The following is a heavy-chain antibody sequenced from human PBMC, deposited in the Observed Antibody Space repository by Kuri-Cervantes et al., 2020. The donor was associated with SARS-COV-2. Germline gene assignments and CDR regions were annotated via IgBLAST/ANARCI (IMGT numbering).Heavy chain of an antibody. J-gene: IGHJ4*02. CDR1: GYSISSGYY. Sequence: SETLSLTCAVSGYSISSGYYWGWIRQPPGKGLEWIGSIYHSGSTYYSPSLKSRVAISVDRPKNEFSLRMTSVTAADTAVYYCARHGTGYDFWSGYYGEDYWGQGTLVTVSS. V-gene: IGHV4-38-2*01. CDR3: ARHGTGYDFWSGYYGEDY. D-gene: IGHD3-3*01. CDR2: IYHSGST.